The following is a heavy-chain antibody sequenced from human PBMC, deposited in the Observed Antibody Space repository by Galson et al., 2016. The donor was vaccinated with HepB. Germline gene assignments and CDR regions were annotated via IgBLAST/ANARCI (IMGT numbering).Heavy chain of an antibody. V-gene: IGHV3-48*02. CDR1: GFIFSGST. CDR2: ITSSSDTM. D-gene: IGHD3-16*01. Sequence: SLRLSCAASGFIFSGSTMNWARQAPGKGLEWIAWITSSSDTMYYADAVKGRFTISSDNAKTSLSLEMNILRDEDTAVYYCARDDYFRLGYWGQGTLATVYS. CDR3: ARDDYFRLGY. J-gene: IGHJ4*02.